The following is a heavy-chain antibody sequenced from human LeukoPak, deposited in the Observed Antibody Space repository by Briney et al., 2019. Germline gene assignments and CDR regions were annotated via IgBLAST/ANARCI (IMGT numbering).Heavy chain of an antibody. CDR2: ISSGGSSR. Sequence: GGSLRPSCVVSGLSFDNAWMSWVRQAPGKGLEWLGYISSGGSSRFYADSVKGRFTISRDNAKNSLYLQMNSLRPEDTAVYYCARAIVGAPPFGDYWGQGTLVTVSS. CDR3: ARAIVGAPPFGDY. D-gene: IGHD1-26*01. J-gene: IGHJ4*02. V-gene: IGHV3-48*03. CDR1: GLSFDNAW.